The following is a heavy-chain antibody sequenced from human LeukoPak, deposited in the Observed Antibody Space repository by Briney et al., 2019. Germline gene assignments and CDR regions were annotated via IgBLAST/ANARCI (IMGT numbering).Heavy chain of an antibody. J-gene: IGHJ4*02. Sequence: EASVKVSCKASGYTFTGYYMHWVRQAPGQGLEWMGWINSNSGGTNYAQKFQGRVTMTRDTSISTAYMELSSLRSDDTAVYYCAKEEAIVGATGFDYWGQGTLVTVSS. CDR2: INSNSGGT. V-gene: IGHV1-2*02. CDR1: GYTFTGYY. D-gene: IGHD1-26*01. CDR3: AKEEAIVGATGFDY.